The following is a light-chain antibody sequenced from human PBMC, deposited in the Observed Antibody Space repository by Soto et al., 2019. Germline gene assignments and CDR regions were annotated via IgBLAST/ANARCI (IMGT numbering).Light chain of an antibody. CDR2: GAS. V-gene: IGKV3-20*01. J-gene: IGKJ3*01. CDR1: QSVSSSY. CDR3: QQYGSSPPT. Sequence: EIVLTQSPGTLSLSPGERATLSCRASQSVSSSYLAWYQQKPGQAPRLLIYGASSRATGIPDRFSGSGSGTDFPLTISRLEHEDFAVYYCQQYGSSPPTFGPGTKVDIK.